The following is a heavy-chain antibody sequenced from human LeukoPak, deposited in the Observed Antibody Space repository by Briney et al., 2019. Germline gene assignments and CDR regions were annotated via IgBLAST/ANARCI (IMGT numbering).Heavy chain of an antibody. J-gene: IGHJ4*02. CDR3: ARDSTYYYDSSGYSVDY. V-gene: IGHV1-69*13. CDR2: IIPIFGTA. CDR1: GGTFSSYA. D-gene: IGHD3-22*01. Sequence: SVKVSCKASGGTFSSYAISWVRQAPGQGLEWMGGIIPIFGTANYAQKFQGRVTITADESTSTAYMELSSLRSEDTAVYYCARDSTYYYDSSGYSVDYWGQGTLATVSS.